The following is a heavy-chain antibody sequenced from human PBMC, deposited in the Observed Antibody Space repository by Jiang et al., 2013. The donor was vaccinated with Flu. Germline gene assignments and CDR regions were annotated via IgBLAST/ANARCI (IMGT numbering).Heavy chain of an antibody. V-gene: IGHV3-30*06. CDR2: IAYDGSTK. J-gene: IGHJ4*02. CDR3: VRDESHGLPDY. CDR1: GFTFSSYG. D-gene: IGHD5-24*01. Sequence: RLSCAASGFTFSSYGMHWVRRAPGKGLEWVTLIAYDGSTKFYADSVKGRFTISRDNSKNTLFLQMNSLSPEDTAIYYCVRDESHGLPDYWGQGTLVTVSS.